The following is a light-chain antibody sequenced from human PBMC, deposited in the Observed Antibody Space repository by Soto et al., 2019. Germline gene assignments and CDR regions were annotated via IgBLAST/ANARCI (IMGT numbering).Light chain of an antibody. J-gene: IGKJ4*01. CDR3: QQYGNSPLT. Sequence: EIVMTQSPATLSVSPGERATLSCRASQSVSSNLAWYQQKPGQAPSLLIYGASTRATGTPARFSGSGSGTEFTLTISRLEPEDFAVYYCQQYGNSPLTFGGGTKVDI. V-gene: IGKV3-15*01. CDR2: GAS. CDR1: QSVSSN.